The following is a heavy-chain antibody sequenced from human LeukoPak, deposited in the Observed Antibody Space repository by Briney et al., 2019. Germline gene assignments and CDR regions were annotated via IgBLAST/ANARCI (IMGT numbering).Heavy chain of an antibody. D-gene: IGHD3-22*01. CDR3: ARVGGGYDSSGWAYFDY. J-gene: IGHJ4*02. Sequence: GGSLRLSCAASGFTFSSYAMHWVRRAPGKGLEWVAVISYDGSNKYYADSVKGRFTISRDNSKNTLYLQMNSLRAEDTAVYYCARVGGGYDSSGWAYFDYWGQGTLVTVSS. CDR1: GFTFSSYA. V-gene: IGHV3-30-3*01. CDR2: ISYDGSNK.